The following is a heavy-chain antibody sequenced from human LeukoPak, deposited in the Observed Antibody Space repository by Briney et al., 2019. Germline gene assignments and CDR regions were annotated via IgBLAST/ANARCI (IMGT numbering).Heavy chain of an antibody. V-gene: IGHV1-3*01. Sequence: GASVKVSCKASGYTFSNYAIHWVRQAPGQRFEWMGWINAGNGHTKYSQNFQGRVTITRDSSASTAYMELSSQTSEDTAVYYCARGIWSARTVDYYLDYWGQGTLVTVSS. CDR2: INAGNGHT. D-gene: IGHD2-21*01. CDR3: ARGIWSARTVDYYLDY. CDR1: GYTFSNYA. J-gene: IGHJ4*02.